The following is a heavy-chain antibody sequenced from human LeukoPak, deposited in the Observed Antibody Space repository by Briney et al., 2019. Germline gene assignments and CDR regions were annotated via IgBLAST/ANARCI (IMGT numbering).Heavy chain of an antibody. CDR3: ARETRLHSGSYSNDAFDI. D-gene: IGHD1-26*01. Sequence: SETLSLTCTVSGGSISSYYWSWLRQPPGKGLEWIGHISYSGSTHYNPSLKSRVTISLDTSKNQFSLSLSSVTAADTAVYYCARETRLHSGSYSNDAFDIWGQGTMVTVSS. CDR1: GGSISSYY. CDR2: ISYSGST. J-gene: IGHJ3*02. V-gene: IGHV4-59*01.